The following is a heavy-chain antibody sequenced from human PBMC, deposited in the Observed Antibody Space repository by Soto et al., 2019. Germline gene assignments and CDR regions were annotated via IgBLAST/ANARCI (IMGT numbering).Heavy chain of an antibody. J-gene: IGHJ3*02. CDR1: GFTFSSFA. CDR2: IRSDGGGK. V-gene: IGHV3-33*08. D-gene: IGHD1-26*01. Sequence: GGSLILSCAASGFTFSSFAMHWVRQDPGQGLEWVALIRSDGGGKYYADSVKGRFTISRDNSKDTLYLQMNSLRAEDTAIYYCARDVILPIASPDAFDIWGQGTMVTVSS. CDR3: ARDVILPIASPDAFDI.